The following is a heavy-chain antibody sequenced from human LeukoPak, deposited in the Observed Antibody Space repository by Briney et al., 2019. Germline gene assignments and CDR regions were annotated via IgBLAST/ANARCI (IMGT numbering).Heavy chain of an antibody. J-gene: IGHJ6*03. Sequence: SETLSLTCTVSGYSISSGYYWSWIRQPPGKGLEWIGEINHSGSTNYNPSLKSRVTISVDTSKNQFSLKLSSVTAADTAVYYCARGHYCTNGVCYLFRRGHYYMDVWGKGTTVTVSS. CDR3: ARGHYCTNGVCYLFRRGHYYMDV. D-gene: IGHD2-8*01. CDR2: INHSGST. V-gene: IGHV4-38-2*02. CDR1: GYSISSGYY.